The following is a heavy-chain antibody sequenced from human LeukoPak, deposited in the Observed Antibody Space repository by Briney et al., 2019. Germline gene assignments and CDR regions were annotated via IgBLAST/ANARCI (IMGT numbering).Heavy chain of an antibody. Sequence: QAGGSLRLSCAASGFTFSNYWMTWVRQAPGKGLEWVANIKHDGSEDYYLDSVKGRFTISRDNAESSMWLQMNSLGAEDTAVYYCAELGITMIGGVWGKGTTVTISS. D-gene: IGHD3-10*02. V-gene: IGHV3-7*01. J-gene: IGHJ6*04. CDR3: AELGITMIGGV. CDR2: IKHDGSED. CDR1: GFTFSNYW.